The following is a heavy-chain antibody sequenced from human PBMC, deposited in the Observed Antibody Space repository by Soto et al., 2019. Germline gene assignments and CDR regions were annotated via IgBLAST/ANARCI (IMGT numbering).Heavy chain of an antibody. CDR3: VASDRRRIWFGELSEIYGMDV. V-gene: IGHV3-11*06. CDR2: ISSSSSYT. J-gene: IGHJ6*02. Sequence: GGSLRLSCAASGFTFSDYYMSWIRQAPGKGLEWVSYISSSSSYTNYADSVKGRFTISRDNAKNSLYLQMNSLRAEDTAVYYCVASDRRRIWFGELSEIYGMDVWGQGTTVTVSS. CDR1: GFTFSDYY. D-gene: IGHD3-10*01.